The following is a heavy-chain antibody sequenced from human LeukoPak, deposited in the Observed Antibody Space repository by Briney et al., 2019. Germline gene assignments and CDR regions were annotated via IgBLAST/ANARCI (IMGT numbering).Heavy chain of an antibody. D-gene: IGHD3-22*01. V-gene: IGHV1-8*01. J-gene: IGHJ6*03. CDR2: MNPNRGNT. CDR1: GYTFTIYD. Sequence: ASVTVSFKASGYTFTIYDINWVRQATGQGLEWMGWMNPNRGNTGYAQKFQGRVTMTRNTSISTAYMELSSPRSEDTAVYYCARGLDYYDSSGYYYASYYMDVWGKGTTVTVSS. CDR3: ARGLDYYDSSGYYYASYYMDV.